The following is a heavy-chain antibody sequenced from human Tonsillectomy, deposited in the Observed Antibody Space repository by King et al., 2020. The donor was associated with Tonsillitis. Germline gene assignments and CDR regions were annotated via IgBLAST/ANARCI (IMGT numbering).Heavy chain of an antibody. CDR2: INEDGSEK. Sequence: VQLVESGGGLVQPGGSLRISCAASGFTFSSYWMSWVRQAPGKGLEWVANINEDGSEKYYVDSVKGRFTISRDNAKNSLYLQMNSLRAEDTAVYYCVRERLLWLGEFDGDYFDDWGQGTVVTVSS. CDR1: GFTFSSYW. CDR3: VRERLLWLGEFDGDYFDD. V-gene: IGHV3-7*03. D-gene: IGHD3-10*01. J-gene: IGHJ4*02.